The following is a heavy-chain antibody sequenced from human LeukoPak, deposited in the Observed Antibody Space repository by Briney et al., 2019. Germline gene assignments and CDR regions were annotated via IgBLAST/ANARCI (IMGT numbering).Heavy chain of an antibody. CDR3: ATVFDWGREED. CDR1: GFTFDDYA. D-gene: IGHD7-27*01. V-gene: IGHV3-9*01. Sequence: GGSLRLSCAASGFTFDDYAMHWVRQAPGKGLEWVSGISWNSGSIGYADSVKGRFTISRDNAKNSLYLQMNSLRAEDTAVYYCATVFDWGREEDWGQGTLVTVSS. CDR2: ISWNSGSI. J-gene: IGHJ4*02.